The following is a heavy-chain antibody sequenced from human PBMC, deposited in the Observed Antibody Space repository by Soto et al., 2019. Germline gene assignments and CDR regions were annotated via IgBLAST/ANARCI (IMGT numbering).Heavy chain of an antibody. CDR1: GYTFTSYG. V-gene: IGHV1-18*01. CDR3: ARFFAYDLWSGCGYGMDV. J-gene: IGHJ6*02. D-gene: IGHD3-3*01. CDR2: ISAYNVNT. Sequence: SVKVSCTASGYTFTSYGISWVRQSPGQGLEWMGWISAYNVNTNYAQKLQGRVTMTTDTSTSTAYMELRSLRSDDTAVYYCARFFAYDLWSGCGYGMDVWGPGPKVTVS.